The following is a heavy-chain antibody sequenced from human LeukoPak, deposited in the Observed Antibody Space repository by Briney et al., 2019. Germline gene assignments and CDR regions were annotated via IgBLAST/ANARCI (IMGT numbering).Heavy chain of an antibody. J-gene: IGHJ4*02. D-gene: IGHD3-10*01. CDR2: INPSSGGT. V-gene: IGHV1-2*02. Sequence: ASVKVSCKASGYTFTGYYMHWVRQAPGQGLEWMGWINPSSGGTNYAQKFQGRVTMTRDTSISTAYMELSRLRSDDTAVYYCATDPYYYGSGSPLFDYWGQGTLVTVSS. CDR3: ATDPYYYGSGSPLFDY. CDR1: GYTFTGYY.